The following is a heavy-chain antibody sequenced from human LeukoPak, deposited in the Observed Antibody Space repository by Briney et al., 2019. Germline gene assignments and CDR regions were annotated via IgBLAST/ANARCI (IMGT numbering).Heavy chain of an antibody. Sequence: PGGSLRLSCTASGFTFSSYAMSWVRQAPGKGLEWVAVISYDGSNKYYADSVKGRFTISRDNSKNTLYLQMNSLGTEDTAVYYCAKGPVRFYYYYMDVWGKGTTVTVSS. J-gene: IGHJ6*03. V-gene: IGHV3-30-3*01. CDR1: GFTFSSYA. CDR3: AKGPVRFYYYYMDV. CDR2: ISYDGSNK. D-gene: IGHD3-3*01.